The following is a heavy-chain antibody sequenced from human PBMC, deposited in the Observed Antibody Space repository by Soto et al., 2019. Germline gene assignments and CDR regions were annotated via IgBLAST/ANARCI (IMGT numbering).Heavy chain of an antibody. J-gene: IGHJ4*02. D-gene: IGHD3-3*01. CDR2: VYHTGRT. CDR3: ARDFAYFDS. CDR1: GGSFKRGSYS. V-gene: IGHV4-61*01. Sequence: SETLSLTCTVSGGSFKRGSYSWSWIRQPQGKGLEWIGYVYHTGRTSYNPSLKSRVSISMETSKNQFSLNLDSVTAADTAVYFCARDFAYFDSWGQGTLVT.